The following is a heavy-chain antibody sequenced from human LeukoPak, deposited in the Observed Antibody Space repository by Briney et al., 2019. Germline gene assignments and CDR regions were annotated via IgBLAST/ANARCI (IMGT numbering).Heavy chain of an antibody. D-gene: IGHD3-22*01. V-gene: IGHV1-18*01. Sequence: ASVKVSCKTSGYTFTNNAISWVRRAPGQGLEWLGWISVYIGSTNYAQTLQGRVTMTTDTSTTTVYMELRSLRSDDTAVYYCARNHPYYYDSNGLYYFDYWGQGTLVTVSS. CDR2: ISVYIGST. J-gene: IGHJ4*02. CDR1: GYTFTNNA. CDR3: ARNHPYYYDSNGLYYFDY.